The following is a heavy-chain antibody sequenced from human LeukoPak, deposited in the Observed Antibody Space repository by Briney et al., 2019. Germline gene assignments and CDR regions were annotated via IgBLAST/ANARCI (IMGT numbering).Heavy chain of an antibody. CDR1: GGSFSGYY. V-gene: IGHV4-34*01. Sequence: SETLSLTCAVYGGSFSGYYWSWIHQPPGKGLEWIGEINHSGSTNYNPSPKSRVTISVDTSKNQFSLKLSSVTAADTAVYYCAGCMPRYFDLWGRGTLVTVPS. CDR3: AGCMPRYFDL. CDR2: INHSGST. D-gene: IGHD2-8*01. J-gene: IGHJ2*01.